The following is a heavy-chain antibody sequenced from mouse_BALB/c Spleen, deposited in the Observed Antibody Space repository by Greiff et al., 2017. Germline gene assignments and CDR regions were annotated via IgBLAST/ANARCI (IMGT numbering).Heavy chain of an antibody. CDR2: ISSGGSYT. Sequence: EVQGVESGGDLVKPGGSLKLSCAASGFTFSSYGMSWVRQTPDKRLEWVATISSGGSYTYYPDSVKGRFTISRDNAKNTLYLQMSSLKSEDTAMYYCARRDYGYGYWGQGTTLTVSS. CDR3: ARRDYGYGY. V-gene: IGHV5-6*01. CDR1: GFTFSSYG. D-gene: IGHD1-2*01. J-gene: IGHJ2*01.